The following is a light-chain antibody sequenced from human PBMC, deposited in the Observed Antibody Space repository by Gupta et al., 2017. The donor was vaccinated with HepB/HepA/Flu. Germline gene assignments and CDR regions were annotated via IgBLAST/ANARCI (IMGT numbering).Light chain of an antibody. CDR3: SSYTSSSTVV. Sequence: QSALTQPASVSGSPGQSITISCTGSSSDVGGYKYVSWYQQHPGKAPKLMIYDVSNRPPGVSNRFSGSKSGTTASLTISGLQAEDEADYYCSSYTSSSTVVFGGGTQVTVL. CDR2: DVS. CDR1: SSDVGGYKY. J-gene: IGLJ2*01. V-gene: IGLV2-14*03.